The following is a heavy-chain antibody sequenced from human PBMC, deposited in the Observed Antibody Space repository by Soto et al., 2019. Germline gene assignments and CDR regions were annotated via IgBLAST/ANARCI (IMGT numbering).Heavy chain of an antibody. CDR2: IYSGGYT. J-gene: IGHJ4*02. CDR3: AAQRGGGGY. CDR1: GFTVSNNY. D-gene: IGHD6-25*01. Sequence: EVQLVESGGGLIQPGGSLRLSCAVSGFTVSNNYMSWVRQAPGKGLEGVSVIYSGGYTAYGDSVKGRFTISRDNSKNTVYLQKNTRGAADRAGFYGAAQRGGGGYWGQGTLVTVSS. V-gene: IGHV3-53*01.